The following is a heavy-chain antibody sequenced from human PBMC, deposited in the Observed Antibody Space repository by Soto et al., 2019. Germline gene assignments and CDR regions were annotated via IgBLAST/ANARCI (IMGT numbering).Heavy chain of an antibody. CDR3: ATSQGGSSSLAIYYYSYYGMDG. V-gene: IGHV1-69*01. CDR1: GGTFSSYA. J-gene: IGHJ6*02. Sequence: QVQLVQSGAEVKKPGSSVKVSCKAPGGTFSSYAISGVRQAPGQGLEWMGGIIPIFGTAKYAQKVQGRVTTPADETTRTGYMELSRLRSEDTDVYYCATSQGGSSSLAIYYYSYYGMDGSRQGPTVTVSS. D-gene: IGHD2-15*01. CDR2: IIPIFGTA.